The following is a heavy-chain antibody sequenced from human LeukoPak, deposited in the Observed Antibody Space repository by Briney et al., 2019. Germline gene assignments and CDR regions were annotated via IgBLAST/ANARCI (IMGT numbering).Heavy chain of an antibody. D-gene: IGHD5-24*01. Sequence: SQTLSLTCTVSGGSISSGSYYWSWIRQPAGKGLEWIGYIYYSGSTNYNPSLKSRVTISVDTSKNQFSLKLSSVTAADTAVYYCARVRMATRLFDYWGQGTLVTVSS. CDR2: IYYSGST. CDR1: GGSISSGSYY. J-gene: IGHJ4*02. V-gene: IGHV4-61*10. CDR3: ARVRMATRLFDY.